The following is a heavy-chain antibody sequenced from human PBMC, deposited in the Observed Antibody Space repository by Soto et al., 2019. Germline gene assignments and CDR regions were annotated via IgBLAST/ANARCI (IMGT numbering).Heavy chain of an antibody. CDR3: AREENCSDGICYSEYFQR. Sequence: QVQLEQSGAEVKKPGASVKVSCKASGYIFTAYSMHWVRRAPGQGLQWMGVVNPSGGSTNYAQKVQGRITLTRDTSRNTFYMDLSSLTSEDTAVYYWAREENCSDGICYSEYFQRWGQGTLVTVSS. CDR1: GYIFTAYS. D-gene: IGHD2-15*01. V-gene: IGHV1-46*01. J-gene: IGHJ1*01. CDR2: VNPSGGST.